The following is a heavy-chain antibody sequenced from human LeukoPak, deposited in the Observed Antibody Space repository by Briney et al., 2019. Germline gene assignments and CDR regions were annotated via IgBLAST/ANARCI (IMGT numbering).Heavy chain of an antibody. CDR2: MSGSGDTT. V-gene: IGHV3-23*01. CDR3: AKEERYFDY. Sequence: GGSLRLSCAASGFDFNDFAMTWVRQAPGKGLEWVSSMSGSGDTTEYAASVKGRFTISRDNAKKTLYLEMNSLRVEDTAIYYCAKEERYFDYWGQGTLVTASS. D-gene: IGHD1-1*01. J-gene: IGHJ4*02. CDR1: GFDFNDFA.